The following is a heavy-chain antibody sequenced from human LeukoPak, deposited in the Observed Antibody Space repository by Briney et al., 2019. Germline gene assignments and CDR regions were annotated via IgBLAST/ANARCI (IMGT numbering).Heavy chain of an antibody. D-gene: IGHD1-26*01. CDR3: ARARGGTYSVFDS. J-gene: IGHJ4*02. Sequence: SETLSLTCTITEGSFSANHWGWIRQPAGKGLEWLGRIHISGSTNHNPSLNSRLTMSIDTFKNQFSLKLSSVTAADTAIYYCARARGGTYSVFDSWGQGTLVTVSS. CDR2: IHISGST. V-gene: IGHV4-4*07. CDR1: EGSFSANH.